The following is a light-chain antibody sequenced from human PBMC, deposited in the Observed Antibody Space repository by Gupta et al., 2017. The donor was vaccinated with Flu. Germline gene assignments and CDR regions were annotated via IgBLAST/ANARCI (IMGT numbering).Light chain of an antibody. V-gene: IGKV3-20*01. Sequence: EIVLTQSPGTLSLSPGERATLSCWTRQNINNNYLAWYQQKPGQAPRLLIYGTSNRATGIPDRFTGSGSGTDFTLTISRLEPEDSAVYCCQQYGTSPPVTFGGGTKVEI. CDR1: QNINNNY. CDR3: QQYGTSPPVT. J-gene: IGKJ4*01. CDR2: GTS.